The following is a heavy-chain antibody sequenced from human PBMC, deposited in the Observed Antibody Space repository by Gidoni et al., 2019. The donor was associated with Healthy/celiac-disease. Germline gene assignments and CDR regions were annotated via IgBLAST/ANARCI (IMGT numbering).Heavy chain of an antibody. CDR2: IYSGGST. CDR3: ARVRGYYDILTGYYNRGSFFDY. Sequence: EVQLVESGGGLIQPGGSLRLCCAASAFTVSSNYMSWVRQAPGKGLEWVSVIYSGGSTYYADSVKGRFTISRDNSKNTLYLLMNSLRAEDTAVYYCARVRGYYDILTGYYNRGSFFDYWGQGTLVTVSS. V-gene: IGHV3-53*01. CDR1: AFTVSSNY. J-gene: IGHJ4*02. D-gene: IGHD3-9*01.